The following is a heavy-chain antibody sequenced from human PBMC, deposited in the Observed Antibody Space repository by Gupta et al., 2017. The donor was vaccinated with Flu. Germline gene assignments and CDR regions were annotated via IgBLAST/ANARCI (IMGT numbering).Heavy chain of an antibody. D-gene: IGHD3-10*01. CDR1: GFTFSSSG. Sequence: QVQLVGSGGGVVLPGGSLRLSCVASGFTFSSSGMHWVRQAPGKGLGWLAVITYDGSNNNCVDAVKGRFIIFRDNSKNTLQLQMVSLRGDDTALYYCVRDSYGSDTGSGDFDYWGQGTLVTVSS. CDR3: VRDSYGSDTGSGDFDY. J-gene: IGHJ4*02. V-gene: IGHV3-30*03. CDR2: ITYDGSNN.